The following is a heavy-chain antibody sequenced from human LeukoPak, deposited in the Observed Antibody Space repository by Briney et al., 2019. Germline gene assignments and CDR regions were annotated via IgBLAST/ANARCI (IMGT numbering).Heavy chain of an antibody. Sequence: PGGSLRLSCAASGFTFSSYAMSWVRQAPGKGLEWVSAISVSGGSTYYADSVKGRFTISRDNSKNTLYLQMNSLRAEDTAVYYCAKVSGYYFGYFDYWGQGTLVTVSS. J-gene: IGHJ4*02. CDR3: AKVSGYYFGYFDY. V-gene: IGHV3-23*01. D-gene: IGHD3-22*01. CDR2: ISVSGGST. CDR1: GFTFSSYA.